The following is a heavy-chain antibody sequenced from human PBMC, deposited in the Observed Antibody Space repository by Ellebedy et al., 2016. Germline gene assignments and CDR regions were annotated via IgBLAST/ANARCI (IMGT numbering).Heavy chain of an antibody. Sequence: GGSLRLSXGASGFTFSYYWMSWVRQAPGKGLEWVATIHHDGSQKKYVDSVKGRFTISRDNSKNSLYLQMDSLKTEDTALYYCAKDTLAGGTWGQGILVTVSS. J-gene: IGHJ4*02. CDR2: IHHDGSQK. CDR3: AKDTLAGGT. V-gene: IGHV3-7*05. D-gene: IGHD2-15*01. CDR1: GFTFSYYW.